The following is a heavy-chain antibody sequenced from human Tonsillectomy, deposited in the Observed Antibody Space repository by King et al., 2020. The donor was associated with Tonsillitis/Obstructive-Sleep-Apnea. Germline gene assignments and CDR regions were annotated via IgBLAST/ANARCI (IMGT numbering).Heavy chain of an antibody. V-gene: IGHV3-21*01. J-gene: IGHJ4*02. CDR1: GFTFXSYA. CDR3: ARDLTGEQGYFDY. D-gene: IGHD7-27*01. Sequence: VQLVESGGGXVQPGXSXRLSXAASGFTFXSYAMSWVRKXXGKGLEWVSSISSSSSYIYYADSVKGRFTISRDNAKNSLYLKMNSLRAEDTAVYYCARDLTGEQGYFDYWGQGTLVTVSS. CDR2: ISSSSSYI.